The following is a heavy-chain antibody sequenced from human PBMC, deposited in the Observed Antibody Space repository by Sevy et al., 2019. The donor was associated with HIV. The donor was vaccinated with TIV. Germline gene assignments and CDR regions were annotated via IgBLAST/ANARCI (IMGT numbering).Heavy chain of an antibody. Sequence: GGSLRLSCAASGLSFRSYELNWVRQAPGKGLQWISYISTGGGTIFYADSAKRRFTISRDNAKNSVILQMNILRAEDTAVYFCATSRRDYYKYYFDYWGHGTLVTVSS. D-gene: IGHD3-22*01. CDR1: GLSFRSYE. J-gene: IGHJ4*01. CDR2: ISTGGGTI. CDR3: ATSRRDYYKYYFDY. V-gene: IGHV3-48*03.